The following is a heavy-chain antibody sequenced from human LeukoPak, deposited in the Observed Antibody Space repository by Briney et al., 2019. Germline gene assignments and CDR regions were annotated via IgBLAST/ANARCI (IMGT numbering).Heavy chain of an antibody. CDR1: GFTFATYG. Sequence: GSSLRLSCAASGFTFATYGMHWVRQGPGKGLEWVAIIWNDGSKQDYADSVKGRFTISRDNFKNTVSLQMSNLRAEDTAIYYCVKDIWNGNNRYFDYWGQGTLVTVSS. CDR3: VKDIWNGNNRYFDY. J-gene: IGHJ4*02. D-gene: IGHD3-3*01. V-gene: IGHV3-33*06. CDR2: IWNDGSKQ.